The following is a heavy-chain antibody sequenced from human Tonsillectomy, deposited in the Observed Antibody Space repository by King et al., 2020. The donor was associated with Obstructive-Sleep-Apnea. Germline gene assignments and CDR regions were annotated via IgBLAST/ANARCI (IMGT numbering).Heavy chain of an antibody. J-gene: IGHJ4*02. CDR3: AGGIVVANNLKYEY. Sequence: VQLQESGPGLVKPSETLSLTCTVSGGSISSYYWNWIRQPPGKGLQWIAFISDSENTNYNPSLQSRVTISVDTSKDQFSLKLTSVTAADTAVYYCAGGIVVANNLKYEYWGQGTLVTVSS. D-gene: IGHD3-22*01. CDR2: ISDSENT. CDR1: GGSISSYY. V-gene: IGHV4-59*01.